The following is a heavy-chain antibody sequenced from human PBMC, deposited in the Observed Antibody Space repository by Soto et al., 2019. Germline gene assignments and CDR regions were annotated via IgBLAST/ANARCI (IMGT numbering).Heavy chain of an antibody. J-gene: IGHJ4*02. CDR3: ATAPYLIYGGGTYFGS. V-gene: IGHV3-9*01. CDR2: ISWNSDSV. CDR1: GFIFDDYA. Sequence: EGQLVESGGGLAQPGRSLRLSCAASGFIFDDYAMHWVRQPPGKGLEWVSGISWNSDSVAYADSVKGRVTITRDNAKNSLYLQMNSLRAEDTALYYGATAPYLIYGGGTYFGSWGQGTLVTVSS. D-gene: IGHD3-10*01.